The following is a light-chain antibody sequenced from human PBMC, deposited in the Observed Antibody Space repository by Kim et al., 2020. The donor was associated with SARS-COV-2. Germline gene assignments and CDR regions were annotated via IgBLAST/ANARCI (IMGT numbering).Light chain of an antibody. Sequence: SPGERASLSWRASQSVGTNLAWYQQKLGQPPRLLIYDAFIRATGVPARFSGSGSGTECTLTISSLQSEDFAIYHCQQYNQWLAHSFGGGTKVDIK. CDR2: DAF. CDR1: QSVGTN. CDR3: QQYNQWLAHS. V-gene: IGKV3-15*01. J-gene: IGKJ4*01.